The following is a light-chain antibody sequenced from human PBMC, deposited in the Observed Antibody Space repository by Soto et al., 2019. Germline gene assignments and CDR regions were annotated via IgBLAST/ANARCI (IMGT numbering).Light chain of an antibody. J-gene: IGKJ4*01. V-gene: IGKV1-5*01. CDR1: QSISSW. CDR2: DAY. Sequence: DIQMTQSPSTLYASVGDRVTITGRASQSISSWLAWYQQKPGKARKLLIYDAYSLESGVTSRFSGSGSGTEFTLTISSLQPDDFATYYCQPYNSYPLTFGEGTKVDI. CDR3: QPYNSYPLT.